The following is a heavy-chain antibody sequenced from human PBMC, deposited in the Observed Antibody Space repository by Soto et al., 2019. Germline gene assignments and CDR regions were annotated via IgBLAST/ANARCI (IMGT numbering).Heavy chain of an antibody. V-gene: IGHV4-4*02. CDR3: ARAKIVATIQGAFDI. Sequence: SETLSLTCAVSGGSISSSNWWSWVRQPPGRGLEWIGEIYHSGSTNYNPSLKSRVTISVDKSKNQFSLKLSSVTAADTAVYYCARAKIVATIQGAFDIWGQGTMVTVSS. CDR2: IYHSGST. D-gene: IGHD5-12*01. J-gene: IGHJ3*02. CDR1: GGSISSSNW.